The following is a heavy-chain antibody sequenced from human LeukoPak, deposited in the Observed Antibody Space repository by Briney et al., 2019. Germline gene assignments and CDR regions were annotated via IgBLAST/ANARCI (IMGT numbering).Heavy chain of an antibody. CDR2: IYPGDSDT. J-gene: IGHJ4*02. CDR3: ARYDMDCYNTNCYSRHFDY. D-gene: IGHD2-2*01. Sequence: PGESLKISCKGSGYSFISYWIGWVRQMPGRGLEWMGIIYPGDSDTRYSPSFQGQVTISADKSISTAYLQWSSLKASDTATYYCARYDMDCYNTNCYSRHFDYWGQGTLVTVSS. V-gene: IGHV5-51*01. CDR1: GYSFISYW.